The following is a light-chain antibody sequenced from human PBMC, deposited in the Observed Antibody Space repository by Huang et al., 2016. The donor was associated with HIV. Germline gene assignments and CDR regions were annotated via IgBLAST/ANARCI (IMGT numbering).Light chain of an antibody. V-gene: IGKV1-NL1*01. CDR1: QGITNS. CDR3: QQYYSPPQT. Sequence: DIQMTQSPSSLSAALGDRVTITCRASQGITNSLAWYQQQPGKAPKLLLYDASRLESGVPSRFSGSGAGTDYTLTISSLQPEDFATYYCQQYYSPPQTFGQGTKVEI. J-gene: IGKJ1*01. CDR2: DAS.